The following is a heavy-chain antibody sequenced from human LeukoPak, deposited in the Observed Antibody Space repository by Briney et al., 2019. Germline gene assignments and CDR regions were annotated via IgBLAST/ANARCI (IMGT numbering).Heavy chain of an antibody. Sequence: GASVKVSCEASGYTFTSYYMHWVRQAPGQGLEWMGIINPSGGSTSYAQKFQGRVTMTRDTSTSTVYMELSSLRSEDTAVYYCARAPRDTMVRGVYYYYGMDVWGQGTTVTVSS. CDR2: INPSGGST. CDR3: ARAPRDTMVRGVYYYYGMDV. D-gene: IGHD3-10*01. V-gene: IGHV1-46*01. J-gene: IGHJ6*02. CDR1: GYTFTSYY.